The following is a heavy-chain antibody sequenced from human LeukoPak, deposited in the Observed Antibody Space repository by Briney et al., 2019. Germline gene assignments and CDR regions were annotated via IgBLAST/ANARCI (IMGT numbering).Heavy chain of an antibody. J-gene: IGHJ4*02. CDR2: GGST. D-gene: IGHD2-2*01. Sequence: GGSTHYADSVKGRFTISRDNSKNTLYLQMNSLRAEDTAVYYCAKDGGYCSSTSCQTGYYFDYWGQGTLVTASS. CDR3: AKDGGYCSSTSCQTGYYFDY. V-gene: IGHV3-23*01.